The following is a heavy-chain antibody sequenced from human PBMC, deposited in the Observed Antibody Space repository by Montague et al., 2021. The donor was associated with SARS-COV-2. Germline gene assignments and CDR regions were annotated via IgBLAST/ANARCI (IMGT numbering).Heavy chain of an antibody. CDR2: MNHSGST. CDR1: GGSFSGYN. V-gene: IGHV4-34*01. J-gene: IGHJ6*02. CDR3: ARGPGVVIIMVIYYYYGMDV. Sequence: SETLSLTCAVYGGSFSGYNWSWICQPQRTGMERIGEMNHSGSTNYNSTPTSRVTISVDTPKNQIPLKLSSVTAADTAVYYCARGPGVVIIMVIYYYYGMDVWGQGTTVTVSS. D-gene: IGHD3-3*01.